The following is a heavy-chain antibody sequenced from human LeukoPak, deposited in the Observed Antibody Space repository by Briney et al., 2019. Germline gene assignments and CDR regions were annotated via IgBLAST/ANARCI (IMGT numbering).Heavy chain of an antibody. CDR1: GFTFSSYA. CDR3: AKAGDYGDYVIPDY. V-gene: IGHV3-23*01. J-gene: IGHJ4*02. Sequence: PGGSLRLSCAASGFTFSSYAMSWVRQAPGKGLEWVSAISGSGGSTYYADSVKGRFTISRDNSKNTLYLQMNSLRAEDTAVYYCAKAGDYGDYVIPDYWGQGTLVTVSS. D-gene: IGHD4-17*01. CDR2: ISGSGGST.